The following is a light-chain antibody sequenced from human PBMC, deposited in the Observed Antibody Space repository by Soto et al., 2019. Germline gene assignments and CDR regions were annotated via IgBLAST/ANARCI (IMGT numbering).Light chain of an antibody. CDR2: AGS. V-gene: IGKV1-39*01. CDR3: QQSFSTPT. CDR1: QSINIY. J-gene: IGKJ4*01. Sequence: DIQMTQSPSSLSASIGDRVSITCRASQSINIYLNWYQQKPGKAPILLIYAGSSLQTGVPTRIGGSGSGTDFTITISNLQPEDFASYYCQQSFSTPTFGGGTKVELK.